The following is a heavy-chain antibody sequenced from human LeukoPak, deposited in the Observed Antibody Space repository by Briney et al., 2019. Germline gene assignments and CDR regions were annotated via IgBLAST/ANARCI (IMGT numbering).Heavy chain of an antibody. V-gene: IGHV3-21*01. Sequence: KAGGSLRLSCAASGFTFSTYSMNWVRQAPGKGLEWVSSITSSSTYIYYADSMKGRFTISRDNAKNSLYLQMKGLRAEDTAVYYCARAGGYSSSLDSWGQGTPVTVSS. CDR1: GFTFSTYS. D-gene: IGHD6-13*01. CDR2: ITSSSTYI. CDR3: ARAGGYSSSLDS. J-gene: IGHJ4*02.